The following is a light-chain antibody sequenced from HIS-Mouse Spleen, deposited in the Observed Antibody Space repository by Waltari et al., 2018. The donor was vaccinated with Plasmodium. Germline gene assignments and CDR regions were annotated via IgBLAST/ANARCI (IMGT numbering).Light chain of an antibody. Sequence: DIQMTQSPSSLSASVGDRVTITCQASQDISNYLNWYKQKPGKAPKILIYDASNLETGVTNRFSGSGSGTDFNLTISSLQPEDIETYYCQQYDNLPYTFGQGTKLEIK. V-gene: IGKV1-33*01. CDR1: QDISNY. CDR2: DAS. J-gene: IGKJ2*01. CDR3: QQYDNLPYT.